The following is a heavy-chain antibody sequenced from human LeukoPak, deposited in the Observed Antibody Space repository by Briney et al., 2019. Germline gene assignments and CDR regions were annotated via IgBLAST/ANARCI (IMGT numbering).Heavy chain of an antibody. J-gene: IGHJ6*03. Sequence: SETLSLTCDVSGGSISSDNWWTWVRQPPGKGLEWIGEIYHDGSTNYNPSLRSRVAISVDKSKNQFSLKLSSVTAADTAVYYCAREALTYYYYYMDVWGKGTTVTVSS. CDR1: GGSISSDNW. CDR2: IYHDGST. V-gene: IGHV4-4*02. CDR3: AREALTYYYYYMDV.